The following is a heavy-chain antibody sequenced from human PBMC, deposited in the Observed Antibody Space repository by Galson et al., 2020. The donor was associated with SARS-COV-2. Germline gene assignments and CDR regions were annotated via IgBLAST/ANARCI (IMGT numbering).Heavy chain of an antibody. J-gene: IGHJ6*02. V-gene: IGHV1-69*13. CDR2: IIPIFGTA. CDR3: ATGVVPAATGVGGRYYYYGMDV. D-gene: IGHD2-2*01. Sequence: SVKVSCKASGGTFSSYAISWVRQAPGQGLEWMGGIIPIFGTANYAQKFQGRVTITADESTSTAYMELSSLRSEDTAVYYCATGVVPAATGVGGRYYYYGMDVWGQGTTVTVSS. CDR1: GGTFSSYA.